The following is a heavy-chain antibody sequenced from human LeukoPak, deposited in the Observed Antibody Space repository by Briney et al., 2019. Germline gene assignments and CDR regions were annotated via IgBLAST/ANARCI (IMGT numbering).Heavy chain of an antibody. V-gene: IGHV1-18*01. CDR3: ASPSVTDYGMDV. CDR2: ISTYNGHT. J-gene: IGHJ6*02. Sequence: ASVKVSCTASGYTFTIYGISWVRQAPGQGLEWMGWISTYNGHTNYARKVQGRVTMTTDTSTSTVYMELSSLRSEDTAVYYCASPSVTDYGMDVWGQGTTVTVSS. D-gene: IGHD4-17*01. CDR1: GYTFTIYG.